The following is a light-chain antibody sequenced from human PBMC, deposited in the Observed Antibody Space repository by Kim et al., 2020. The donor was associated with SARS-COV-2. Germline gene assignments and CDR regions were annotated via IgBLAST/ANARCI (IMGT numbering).Light chain of an antibody. Sequence: DIQMTQSPSTLSAVVGNRVTITCRASQSVDSWLAWYQQKPGKAPKLLIYQASKLASWVPSRFSGSGSGTDFTLTITNLQPDDSAIYYCKQYETYWTFGPGTKVDIK. CDR1: QSVDSW. CDR3: KQYETYWT. CDR2: QAS. V-gene: IGKV1-5*03. J-gene: IGKJ1*01.